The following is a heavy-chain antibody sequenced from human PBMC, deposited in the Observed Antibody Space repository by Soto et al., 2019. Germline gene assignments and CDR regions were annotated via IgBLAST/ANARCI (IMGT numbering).Heavy chain of an antibody. D-gene: IGHD3-10*01. CDR2: ISWNSGSI. CDR3: AKAYGPPNYYYGMDV. CDR1: GFTFDDYA. V-gene: IGHV3-9*01. J-gene: IGHJ6*02. Sequence: GGSLRLSCAASGFTFDDYAMHWVRQAPGKGLEWVSGISWNSGSIGYADSVKGRFTISRDNAKNSLYLQMNSLRAEDTALYYCAKAYGPPNYYYGMDVWGQGTTVTVA.